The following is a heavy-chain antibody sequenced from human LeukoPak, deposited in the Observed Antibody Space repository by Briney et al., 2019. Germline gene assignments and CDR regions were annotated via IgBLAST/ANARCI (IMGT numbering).Heavy chain of an antibody. CDR2: ISGSGDST. D-gene: IGHD5-12*01. Sequence: TGGSLRLSCAASGFTFSSYAMSWVRQAPGKGLEWVSAISGSGDSTYYADSVKGRFIISRDNAKNSLYLQMNSLRAEDTAVYYCARVTRGGYDGYFDYWGQGTLVTVSS. CDR3: ARVTRGGYDGYFDY. V-gene: IGHV3-23*01. CDR1: GFTFSSYA. J-gene: IGHJ4*02.